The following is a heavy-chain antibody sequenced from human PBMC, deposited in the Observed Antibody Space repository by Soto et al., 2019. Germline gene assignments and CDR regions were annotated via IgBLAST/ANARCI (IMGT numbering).Heavy chain of an antibody. Sequence: PGETLRLSCVASGFSFSDSWMDWVRQAPGKGPEWVANINPGGSEKNYVDSVEGRFTISRDNAKNSLFLQMNNLRAEDTAVYYCASLGRHGWGQGTMVNVSS. CDR3: ASLGRHG. V-gene: IGHV3-7*01. D-gene: IGHD3-16*01. J-gene: IGHJ6*02. CDR1: GFSFSDSW. CDR2: INPGGSEK.